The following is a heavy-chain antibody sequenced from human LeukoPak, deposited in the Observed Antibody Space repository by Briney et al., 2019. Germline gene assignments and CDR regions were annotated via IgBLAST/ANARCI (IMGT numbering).Heavy chain of an antibody. CDR2: IYPGGSDT. CDR3: ARHLAGAGSGSYSAFDI. CDR1: GYSLTNYW. D-gene: IGHD3-10*01. V-gene: IGHV5-51*01. J-gene: IGHJ3*02. Sequence: GESLKISCQGSGYSLTNYWIAWVRQMPGKGLEWMGIIYPGGSDTRYSPSFQGQVTISADKSISTAYLQWSSLKASDTAMYYCARHLAGAGSGSYSAFDIWGQGTMVTVSS.